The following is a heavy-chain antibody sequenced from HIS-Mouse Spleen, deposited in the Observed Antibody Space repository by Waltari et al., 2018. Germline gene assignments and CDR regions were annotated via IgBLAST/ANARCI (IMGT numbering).Heavy chain of an antibody. V-gene: IGHV4-39*07. D-gene: IGHD6-13*01. CDR2: IYYRGST. Sequence: QLQLQESGPGLVKPSETRSLTCTVSGGSIRSSSYYWVWIRQPPGKGLEWIGSIYYRGSTYYNPSLKSRVTISVDTSKNQFSLKLSSVTAADTAVYYCAREIPYSSSWYDWYFDLWGRGTLVTVSS. J-gene: IGHJ2*01. CDR3: AREIPYSSSWYDWYFDL. CDR1: GGSIRSSSYY.